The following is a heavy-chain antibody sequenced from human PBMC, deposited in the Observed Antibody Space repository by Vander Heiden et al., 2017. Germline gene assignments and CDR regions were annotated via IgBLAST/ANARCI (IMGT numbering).Heavy chain of an antibody. V-gene: IGHV4-39*01. CDR3: ARRAGYGSGSYYFDYGMDV. Sequence: QLQLQESGPGLVQPSATLFLTCPVSGGSISSSSYYWGWLRQPPGKGLEWIGSIDYSGSTYYNPSLKSRVTISVDTSKNQFSLKLSSVTAAETAVYYCARRAGYGSGSYYFDYGMDVWGQGTTVTVSS. CDR2: IDYSGST. J-gene: IGHJ6*02. CDR1: GGSISSSSYY. D-gene: IGHD3-10*01.